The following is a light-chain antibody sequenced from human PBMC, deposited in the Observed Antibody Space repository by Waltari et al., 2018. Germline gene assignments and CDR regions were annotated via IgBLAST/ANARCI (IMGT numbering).Light chain of an antibody. CDR2: AAS. CDR3: QQSYSTSWT. V-gene: IGKV1-39*01. CDR1: QSISSY. Sequence: DIQMTQSPSSLSASVGDRVTITCRASQSISSYLNWYQQKPGKAPKLLIYAASSLQSGVPSRCSGSGSGTDFTLTISSLQPEDFATYYCQQSYSTSWTFGHGTKVEIK. J-gene: IGKJ1*01.